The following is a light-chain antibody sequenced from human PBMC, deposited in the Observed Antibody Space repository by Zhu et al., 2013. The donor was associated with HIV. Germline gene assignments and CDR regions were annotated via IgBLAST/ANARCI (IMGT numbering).Light chain of an antibody. CDR2: GAS. CDR1: QSVSSN. CDR3: QQRIIWPLT. J-gene: IGKJ4*01. V-gene: IGKV3D-11*03. Sequence: DIVMTQSPGTLSLSPGEGATLSCRASQSVSSNLAWYQQKPGQAPRLLIYGASNRATGIPDRFSGSGSGTDFTLTISRLEPEDFAVYYCQQRIIWPLTFGGGTNLEIK.